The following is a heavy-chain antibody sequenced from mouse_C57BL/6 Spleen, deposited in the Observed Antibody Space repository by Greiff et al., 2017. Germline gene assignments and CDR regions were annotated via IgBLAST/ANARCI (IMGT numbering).Heavy chain of an antibody. CDR3: ARGDGHPLAWFAY. CDR1: GYTFTDYY. D-gene: IGHD2-10*02. J-gene: IGHJ3*01. CDR2: INPNNGGT. Sequence: VQLQQSGPELVKPGASVKISCKASGYTFTDYYMNWVKQSHGKSLEWIGDINPNNGGTSYNQKFKGKATLTVDKSSSTAYMELRSLTSEDSAVYYCARGDGHPLAWFAYWGQGTLVTVSA. V-gene: IGHV1-26*01.